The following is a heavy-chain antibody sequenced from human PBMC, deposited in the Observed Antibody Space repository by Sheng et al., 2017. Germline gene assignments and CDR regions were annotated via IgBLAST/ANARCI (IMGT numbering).Heavy chain of an antibody. CDR2: INQDGSEK. J-gene: IGHJ4*02. D-gene: IGHD1-26*01. V-gene: IGHV3-7*01. CDR1: GFTFSRHW. Sequence: EVQLVESGGGLVQPGGSLRLSCAASGFTFSRHWMSWVRQAPGKGLEWVANINQDGSEKYYVDSVKGRFTVSRDNAKNSLFXQMNSLRVEDTAVYYCVREYSASYADYWGQGTLVTVSS. CDR3: VREYSASYADY.